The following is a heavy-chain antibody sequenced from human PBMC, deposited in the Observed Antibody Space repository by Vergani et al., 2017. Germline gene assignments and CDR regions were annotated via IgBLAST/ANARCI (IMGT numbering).Heavy chain of an antibody. CDR2: INSDGSST. V-gene: IGHV3-74*01. CDR1: GFTFSSYW. CDR3: ARLRYYYDSSGYQPFGY. Sequence: EVQLVESGGGLVQPGGSLRLSCAASGFTFSSYWMHWVRQAPGKGLVWVSRINSDGSSTSYADSVKGRFSISRDNAKNTLYLQMNSLRAEDTAVYYCARLRYYYDSSGYQPFGYWGQGTLVTVSS. J-gene: IGHJ4*02. D-gene: IGHD3-22*01.